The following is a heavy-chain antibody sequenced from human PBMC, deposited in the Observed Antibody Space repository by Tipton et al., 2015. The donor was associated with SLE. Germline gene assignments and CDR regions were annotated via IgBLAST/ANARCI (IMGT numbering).Heavy chain of an antibody. J-gene: IGHJ4*02. Sequence: PGLVKPSETLSLTCTVSGGSVSSSSYYWGWIRQPPGKGLEWIGNIYYSGSTYYNPSLKSRVTISVDTSKTQFSLRLSSVTAADTAVYYCASRGRWELPTDYWGQGTLVTVSS. CDR2: IYYSGST. D-gene: IGHD4-23*01. V-gene: IGHV4-39*07. CDR1: GGSVSSSSYY. CDR3: ASRGRWELPTDY.